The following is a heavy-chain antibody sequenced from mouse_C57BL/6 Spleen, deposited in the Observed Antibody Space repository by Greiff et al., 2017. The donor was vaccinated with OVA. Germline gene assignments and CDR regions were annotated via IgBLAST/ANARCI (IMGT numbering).Heavy chain of an antibody. CDR3: ARERDYYGSSDYWYFDV. V-gene: IGHV1-80*01. D-gene: IGHD1-1*01. J-gene: IGHJ1*03. Sequence: VQLQQSGASVKISCKASGYAFSSYWMNWVKQRPGKGLEWIGQIYPGDGDTNYNGKFKGKATLTADKSSSTAYVQLSSLTSEDSAVYFCARERDYYGSSDYWYFDVWGTGTTVTVSS. CDR2: IYPGDGDT. CDR1: GYAFSSYW.